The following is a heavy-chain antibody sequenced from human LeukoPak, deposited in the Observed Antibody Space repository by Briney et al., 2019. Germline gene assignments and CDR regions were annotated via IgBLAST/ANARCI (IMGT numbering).Heavy chain of an antibody. D-gene: IGHD3-10*01. CDR3: ASGGLMVRGVIRSFDY. Sequence: PGGSLRLSCAASGFTFSSYSMNWVRQAPGKGLGWVSSISSSSSYIYYADSVKGRFTISRDNAKNSLYLQMNSLRAEDTAVYYCASGGLMVRGVIRSFDYWGQGTLVTVSS. CDR2: ISSSSSYI. J-gene: IGHJ4*02. CDR1: GFTFSSYS. V-gene: IGHV3-21*01.